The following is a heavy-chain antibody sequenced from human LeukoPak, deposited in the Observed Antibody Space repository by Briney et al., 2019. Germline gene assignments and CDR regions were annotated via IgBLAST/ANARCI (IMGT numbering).Heavy chain of an antibody. CDR3: ARGYSGGYRHFDY. CDR2: IYYSGST. D-gene: IGHD3-22*01. CDR1: GGSINSYY. V-gene: IGHV4-59*01. J-gene: IGHJ4*02. Sequence: PSKTLSLTCTVSGGSINSYYWSWIRQPPGKGLEWIGYIYYSGSTNYNPSLKSRVTISVDTSKNQFSLNLSSVTAADTAVYYCARGYSGGYRHFDYWGQGTLVTVSS.